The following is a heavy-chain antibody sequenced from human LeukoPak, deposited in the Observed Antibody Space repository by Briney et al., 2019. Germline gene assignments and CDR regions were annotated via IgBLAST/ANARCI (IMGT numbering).Heavy chain of an antibody. CDR1: GDSVSSNSAA. V-gene: IGHV6-1*01. D-gene: IGHD3-9*01. J-gene: IGHJ4*02. Sequence: SQTLSLTCAISGDSVSSNSAAWNWIRQSPSRGLEWLGRTYYRSKWYNDYAVSVKSRITINPDTSKNQFFLQLNSVTPEDTAVYYCAREYYDILTGYYTFDYWGQGTLVSVSS. CDR3: AREYYDILTGYYTFDY. CDR2: TYYRSKWYN.